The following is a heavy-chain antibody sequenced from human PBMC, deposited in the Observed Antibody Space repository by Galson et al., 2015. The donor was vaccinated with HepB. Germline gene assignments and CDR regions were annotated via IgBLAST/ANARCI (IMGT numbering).Heavy chain of an antibody. CDR1: GFSLSSSGMR. CDR2: IDWDDDK. Sequence: PALVKPTQTLTLTCTFSGFSLSSSGMRVSWIRQPPGKALEWLARIDWDDDKYYNISLKNRLTISKDTSKNQVVLTMTNMDPVDTATYYCAREYYDILTGYPRNYYYYGMDVWGQGTTVTVSS. V-gene: IGHV2-70*04. CDR3: AREYYDILTGYPRNYYYYGMDV. J-gene: IGHJ6*02. D-gene: IGHD3-9*01.